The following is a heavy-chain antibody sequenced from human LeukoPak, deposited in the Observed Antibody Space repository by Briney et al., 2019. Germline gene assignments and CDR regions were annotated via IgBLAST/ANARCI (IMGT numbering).Heavy chain of an antibody. Sequence: ASVKVSCKASGYTFTSYDINWVRQATGQGLEWMGWMNPNSGNTGYAQKFQGRVTMTRNTSISTAYIELSSLRSEDTAVYYCARGRYGSGSAYFDYWGQGTLVTVSS. CDR2: MNPNSGNT. CDR3: ARGRYGSGSAYFDY. CDR1: GYTFTSYD. D-gene: IGHD3-10*01. J-gene: IGHJ4*02. V-gene: IGHV1-8*01.